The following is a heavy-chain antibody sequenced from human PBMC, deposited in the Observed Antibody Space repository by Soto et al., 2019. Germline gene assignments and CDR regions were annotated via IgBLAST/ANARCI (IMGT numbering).Heavy chain of an antibody. CDR2: IGTAGDT. Sequence: GGPLRLSCAASGFTFRSYAMHWVRQATGKGLEWVSAIGTAGDTYYPGSVKGRFTISRENAKNSLYLQMNSLRAEDTAVYYCARDLSNPWGQGTLVTVSS. V-gene: IGHV3-13*01. CDR1: GFTFRSYA. J-gene: IGHJ5*02. CDR3: ARDLSNP.